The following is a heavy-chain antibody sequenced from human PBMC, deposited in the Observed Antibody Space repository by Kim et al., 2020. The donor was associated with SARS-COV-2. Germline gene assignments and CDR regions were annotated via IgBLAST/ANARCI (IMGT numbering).Heavy chain of an antibody. CDR3: ARDLLPLHSTSWSVDY. J-gene: IGHJ4*02. V-gene: IGHV3-30-3*01. CDR1: GFTFTSYA. Sequence: GGSLRLSCAASGFTFTSYAMHWVRQAPGKGLGWVAAVSYEGSSKYYADSVKGRFTISRDNSKNTLYLQMNNLRAEDTAVYYCARDLLPLHSTSWSVDYWGQGTLVTVSS. D-gene: IGHD6-13*01. CDR2: VSYEGSSK.